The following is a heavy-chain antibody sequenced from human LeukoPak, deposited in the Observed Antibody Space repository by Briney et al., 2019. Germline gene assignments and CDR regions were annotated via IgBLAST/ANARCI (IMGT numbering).Heavy chain of an antibody. Sequence: PSETLSLTCTVSGGSITSSSHYWGWIRQPPGKGLEWIGSIYYSGDTYYNPSLKSRVTISVDTSKSQFSLRLSSVTAADTAVYYCARPSGGTGTGPFDYWGQGTLVTVSS. CDR3: ARPSGGTGTGPFDY. V-gene: IGHV4-39*01. J-gene: IGHJ4*02. CDR2: IYYSGDT. D-gene: IGHD1-1*01. CDR1: GGSITSSSHY.